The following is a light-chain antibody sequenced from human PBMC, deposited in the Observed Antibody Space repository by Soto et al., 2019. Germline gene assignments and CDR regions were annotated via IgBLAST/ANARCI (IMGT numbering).Light chain of an antibody. CDR3: QQYDDRTPVT. Sequence: DIQMNQSPSSLSASVGDRVTITCPASQDISNYLNWYQQTPGKAPKLLLYDASNLETGVPSRFSGSGSETDFTFAISSLQPEDIATYYCQQYDDRTPVTFGQGTLLEIK. J-gene: IGKJ5*01. CDR2: DAS. V-gene: IGKV1-33*01. CDR1: QDISNY.